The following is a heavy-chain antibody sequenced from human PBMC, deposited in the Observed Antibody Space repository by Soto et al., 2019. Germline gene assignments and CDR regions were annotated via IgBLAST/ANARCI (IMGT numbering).Heavy chain of an antibody. Sequence: GGSLRLACAASGLTFSDHDMDWVRKAPGEGLEWVARFRNKANGYTTEYAASVKGRFTISRDDSKNSLYLQMNSLITEDTAVYYCTSSWGDYRYFDHWGQGILVTVSS. V-gene: IGHV3-72*01. J-gene: IGHJ4*02. D-gene: IGHD4-17*01. CDR3: TSSWGDYRYFDH. CDR1: GLTFSDHD. CDR2: FRNKANGYTT.